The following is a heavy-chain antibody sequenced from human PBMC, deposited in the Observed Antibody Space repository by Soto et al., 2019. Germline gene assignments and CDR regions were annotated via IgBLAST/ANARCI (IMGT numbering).Heavy chain of an antibody. CDR3: ARVGYCISTSCRDTFDY. D-gene: IGHD2-2*01. J-gene: IGHJ4*02. CDR1: GGSISSGGYY. CDR2: IYYRGST. Sequence: QVQLQESGPGLVKPSQTLSLTCTVSGGSISSGGYYWSWIRQHPGKGLEWIGYIYYRGSTYYNPSLKSRVTISVDTYKNQFSLELSSVTAADTAVYYCARVGYCISTSCRDTFDYWGQGTLVTVSS. V-gene: IGHV4-31*03.